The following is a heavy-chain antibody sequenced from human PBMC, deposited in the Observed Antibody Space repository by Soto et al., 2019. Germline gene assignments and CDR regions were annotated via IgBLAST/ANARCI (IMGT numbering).Heavy chain of an antibody. J-gene: IGHJ4*02. CDR3: ATSYGSGYRAFDY. D-gene: IGHD3-10*01. CDR2: VNPIVSMS. V-gene: IGHV1-69*04. Sequence: QVQLVQSGAEVKRPGSSVKVSCKASGDTFINWVSQAPGLGLEWMGRVNPIVSMSNYAQRFQGRVTMTADKSTSTAYMELSGLRSEDTAIYYCATSYGSGYRAFDYWGQGALVTVSS. CDR1: GDTF.